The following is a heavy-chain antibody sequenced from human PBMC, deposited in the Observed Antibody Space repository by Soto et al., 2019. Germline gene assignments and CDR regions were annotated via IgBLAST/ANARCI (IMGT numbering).Heavy chain of an antibody. CDR2: INSISSII. D-gene: IGHD2-2*01. Sequence: RGSLKLSCPSSGLTLXAYTVNLFGQAPGKGLEWISYINSISSIIYYADSVKGRFSISRDNAKNSLYLQMNSLRAEDTAVYYCASLGNASAALSYNWGQGTVVTVSS. J-gene: IGHJ4*02. V-gene: IGHV3-48*01. CDR3: ASLGNASAALSYN. CDR1: GLTLXAYT.